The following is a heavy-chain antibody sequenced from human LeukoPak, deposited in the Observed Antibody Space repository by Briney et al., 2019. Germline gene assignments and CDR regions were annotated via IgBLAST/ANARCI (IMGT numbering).Heavy chain of an antibody. CDR1: GFTFSSYA. V-gene: IGHV3-30-3*01. Sequence: GGALRLSCAAPGFTFSSYAMHWVRQAPGKGLGWGAVMSYDGTNKYYADSVKGRFTISRDNSKNTLYLQMNSLRAEDTAVYYCARDVSFPYYYDSSGYFDYWGQGTLVTVSS. CDR2: MSYDGTNK. CDR3: ARDVSFPYYYDSSGYFDY. J-gene: IGHJ4*02. D-gene: IGHD3-22*01.